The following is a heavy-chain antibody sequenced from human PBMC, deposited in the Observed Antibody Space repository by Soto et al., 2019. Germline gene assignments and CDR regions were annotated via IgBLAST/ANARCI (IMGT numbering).Heavy chain of an antibody. J-gene: IGHJ4*02. CDR1: GYIFTDYY. V-gene: IGHV1-2*04. CDR3: ARDQGNNSSWPIDF. Sequence: ASVKVSCKTSGYIFTDYYIHWVRQAPGQGLEWMGYINPKNGDTTYEQKFQGWVTMTRDTSVNTAYIDLRSLRFNDTAVYYCARDQGNNSSWPIDFWGQGTQVTVSS. D-gene: IGHD6-13*01. CDR2: INPKNGDT.